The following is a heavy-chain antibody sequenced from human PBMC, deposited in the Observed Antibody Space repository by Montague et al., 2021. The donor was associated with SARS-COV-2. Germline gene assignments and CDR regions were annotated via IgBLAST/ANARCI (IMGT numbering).Heavy chain of an antibody. J-gene: IGHJ5*01. CDR2: IYYTGNT. CDR3: ARDRGRYFDSGSYNWLDS. CDR1: GGSISPYY. D-gene: IGHD3-10*01. V-gene: IGHV4-59*01. Sequence: SETLSLTCTVSGGSISPYYWTWIRQPPGKGLEWIGYIYYTGNTKCKPSLKSRVTISVDTSKNQFSLNLKSATAADTAVYYCARDRGRYFDSGSYNWLDSWGQGTVVTVSS.